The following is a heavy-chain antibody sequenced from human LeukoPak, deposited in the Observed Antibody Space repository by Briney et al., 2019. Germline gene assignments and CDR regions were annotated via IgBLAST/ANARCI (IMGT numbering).Heavy chain of an antibody. CDR3: ARGPEDHYYYGMDV. Sequence: GASVQVSCKASGYTFTSYYMHWVRQAPGQGLEWMGGIIPIFGTANYAQKFQGRVTITADESTSTAYMELSSLRSEDTAVYYCARGPEDHYYYGMDVWGQGTTVIVSS. CDR2: IIPIFGTA. J-gene: IGHJ6*02. V-gene: IGHV1-69*13. CDR1: GYTFTSYY.